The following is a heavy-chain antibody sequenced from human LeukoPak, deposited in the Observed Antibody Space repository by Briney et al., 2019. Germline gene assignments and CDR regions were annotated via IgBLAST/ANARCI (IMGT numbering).Heavy chain of an antibody. CDR1: GGSISSYX. J-gene: IGHJ4*02. Sequence: SETXXLTXTXXGGSISSYXWSWIRQPPGKGLEWMGYIYYSGSTNYNPSLKSRVTISVDTSKNQFSLKLSSVTAADTAVYYCARVEEQLVRWGQGTLVTVSS. D-gene: IGHD6-6*01. CDR2: IYYSGST. V-gene: IGHV4-59*01. CDR3: ARVEEQLVR.